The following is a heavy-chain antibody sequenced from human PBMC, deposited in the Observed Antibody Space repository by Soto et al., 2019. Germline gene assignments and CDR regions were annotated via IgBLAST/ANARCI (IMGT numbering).Heavy chain of an antibody. Sequence: PSETLSLTCTVSGCSISSYYWSWIRQSPGKGLEWIGFIHYSGSTNYNPSLKGRVTISVDTSKNQFSLKLSSVNAADTAVYYCARRHYDSSGYRYYFDYWGQGTLVTVSS. V-gene: IGHV4-59*08. CDR1: GCSISSYY. D-gene: IGHD3-22*01. CDR2: IHYSGST. J-gene: IGHJ4*02. CDR3: ARRHYDSSGYRYYFDY.